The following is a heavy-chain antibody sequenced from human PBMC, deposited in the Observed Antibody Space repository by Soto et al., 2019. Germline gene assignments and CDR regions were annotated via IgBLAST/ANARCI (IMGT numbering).Heavy chain of an antibody. Sequence: QVQLVESGGGVVQPGRSLRLCCAASRFTFSSYGMHWVRQAPGKGLEWVAVISYDGSNKYYADSVKGRFTISRDNSKNTLYLQMNSLRVEDTAVYYCAKDLLRPGRAYGMDVWGQGTTVTVSS. V-gene: IGHV3-30*18. CDR1: RFTFSSYG. CDR3: AKDLLRPGRAYGMDV. CDR2: ISYDGSNK. J-gene: IGHJ6*02.